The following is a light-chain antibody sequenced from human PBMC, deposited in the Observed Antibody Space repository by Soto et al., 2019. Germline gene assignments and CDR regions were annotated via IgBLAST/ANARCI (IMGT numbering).Light chain of an antibody. V-gene: IGLV1-51*01. Sequence: QSVLTQPPSVSAAPGQKVIISCSGSSFNIGNNYVSWYQQLPGTAPKLLIYDNNKRPSGIPDRFSGSKSGTSATLAITALQTSDEADYYCGAWESSLNPYVFGTGTKGTVL. J-gene: IGLJ1*01. CDR1: SFNIGNNY. CDR2: DNN. CDR3: GAWESSLNPYV.